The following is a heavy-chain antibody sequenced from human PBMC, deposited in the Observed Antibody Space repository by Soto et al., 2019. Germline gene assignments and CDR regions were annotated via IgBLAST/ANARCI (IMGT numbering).Heavy chain of an antibody. CDR1: GYTFTSYA. Sequence: SVKVSCKASGYTFTSYAMHFVRQAPGQRLEWMGWINAGNGNTKYSQKFQGRVTITRDTSASKAYMELSSLRSEDTAVYYCAREKLAAAGANDDWGQGTLVTVSS. D-gene: IGHD6-13*01. J-gene: IGHJ4*02. CDR3: AREKLAAAGANDD. CDR2: INAGNGNT. V-gene: IGHV1-3*01.